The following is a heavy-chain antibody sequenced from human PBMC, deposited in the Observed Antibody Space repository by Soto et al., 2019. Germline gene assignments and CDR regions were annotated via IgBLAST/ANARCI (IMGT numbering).Heavy chain of an antibody. D-gene: IGHD2-21*02. J-gene: IGHJ6*02. CDR1: GGTFSSYA. Sequence: ASVKVSCKASGGTFSSYAISWVRQAPGQGLEWMGIINPSGGSTSYAQKFQGRVTMTRDTSTSTVYMELSSLRSEDTAVYYCARDLYGGNSDENYYYYYGMDVWGQGTTVIVSS. CDR3: ARDLYGGNSDENYYYYYGMDV. CDR2: INPSGGST. V-gene: IGHV1-46*03.